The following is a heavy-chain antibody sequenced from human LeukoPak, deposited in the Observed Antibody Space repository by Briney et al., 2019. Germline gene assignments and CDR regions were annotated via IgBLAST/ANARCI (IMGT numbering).Heavy chain of an antibody. CDR3: ERAGLGIENYYYDMDV. Sequence: SETLSLTCTVSGASISSDGFYWSWIRQLPGKGLEWIGYIYYTGFTYCTPSLKSRVTMSVDTSQNQFSLRMSSMTATDTAVYYCERAGLGIENYYYDMDVWGKGTTVTVSS. CDR2: IYYTGFT. V-gene: IGHV4-31*03. J-gene: IGHJ6*03. D-gene: IGHD1-14*01. CDR1: GASISSDGFY.